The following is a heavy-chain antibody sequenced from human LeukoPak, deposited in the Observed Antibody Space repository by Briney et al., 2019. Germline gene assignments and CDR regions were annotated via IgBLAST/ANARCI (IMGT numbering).Heavy chain of an antibody. CDR3: AKGINAWVRGVYDY. J-gene: IGHJ4*02. D-gene: IGHD3-10*01. CDR2: ISGSGSRT. CDR1: GITFSNYI. Sequence: PGGSLRLSCVASGITFSNYIMAWVRQAPGKGLEWVSTISGSGSRTYYADSVKGRFTVSRDNSKNTLYLQMNSLRAEDTAVYYCAKGINAWVRGVYDYWGQGTLVTVSS. V-gene: IGHV3-23*01.